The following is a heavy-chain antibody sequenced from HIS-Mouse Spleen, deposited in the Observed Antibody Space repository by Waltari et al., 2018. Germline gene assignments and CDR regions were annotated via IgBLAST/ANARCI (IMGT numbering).Heavy chain of an antibody. CDR2: IKQDGRGK. CDR3: ARDVGQWLVPDY. J-gene: IGHJ4*02. CDR1: GFTFSSYG. V-gene: IGHV3-7*01. D-gene: IGHD6-19*01. Sequence: EVQLVESGGGLVQPGGSLRLSCAASGFTFSSYGMSWVRQAPGKGVEGVAYIKQDGRGKYYVDWGKGRFTITRDNAKNSLYLQMNSLRGEDTAVYYCARDVGQWLVPDYWGQGTLVTVSS.